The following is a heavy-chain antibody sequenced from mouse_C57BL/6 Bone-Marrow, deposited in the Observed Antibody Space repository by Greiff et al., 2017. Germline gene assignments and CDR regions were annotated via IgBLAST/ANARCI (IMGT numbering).Heavy chain of an antibody. CDR2: ISDGGSYT. J-gene: IGHJ1*03. Sequence: EVQLVESGGGLVKPGGSLKLSCAASGFTFSSYAMSWVRQTPEKRLEWVATISDGGSYTYYPDNVKGRFTISRDNAKNHLYLQMSHLKSEDTAMYYCATYYYGSSYGGYFDVWGTGTTVTVSS. CDR1: GFTFSSYA. CDR3: ATYYYGSSYGGYFDV. V-gene: IGHV5-4*01. D-gene: IGHD1-1*01.